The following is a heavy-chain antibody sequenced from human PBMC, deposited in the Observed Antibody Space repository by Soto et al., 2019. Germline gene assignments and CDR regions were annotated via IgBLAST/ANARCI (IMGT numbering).Heavy chain of an antibody. CDR3: ARELVGTGWYFDL. J-gene: IGHJ2*01. CDR1: GFSFSSYS. Sequence: PXGSLRLSCGAAGFSFSSYSISWVRQAPGKGLEWVANINHAGSEKYYVGSVKGRFTMYRDNAKNSAYLQMNSLRVDDTAVYYCARELVGTGWYFDLWGRGTLVTVSS. V-gene: IGHV3-7*01. D-gene: IGHD2-21*02. CDR2: INHAGSEK.